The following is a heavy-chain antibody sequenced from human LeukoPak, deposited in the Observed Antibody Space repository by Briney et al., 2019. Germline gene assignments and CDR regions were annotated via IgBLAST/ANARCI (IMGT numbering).Heavy chain of an antibody. CDR2: ISRSGRT. J-gene: IGHJ3*02. CDR1: GYSISSGYY. CDR3: ARVGARAFDI. Sequence: SETLSLTCTISGYSISSGYYWGWIRQPPGKGLEWIGSISRSGRTYYNPSLKTRISLSVDTSKNQFPLKLSSVTAADTALYYCARVGARAFDIWGQGTLVTVSS. D-gene: IGHD3-16*01. V-gene: IGHV4-38-2*02.